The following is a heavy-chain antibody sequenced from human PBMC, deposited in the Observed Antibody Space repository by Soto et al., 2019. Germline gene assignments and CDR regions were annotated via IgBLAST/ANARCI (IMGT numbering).Heavy chain of an antibody. CDR2: IYRSGST. CDR3: ARPTERGTSDAFDI. V-gene: IGHV4-39*01. D-gene: IGHD1-1*01. J-gene: IGHJ3*02. Sequence: QLQRQESGSGLVKPSETLSLTCTVSGGSISSTTYYLGWIRQPPGKGLEWIGSIYRSGSTYYNPSLKSRVTISVDTSNDQFSLRLSSVTAADTAVYYCARPTERGTSDAFDIWAQGTKVTV. CDR1: GGSISSTTYY.